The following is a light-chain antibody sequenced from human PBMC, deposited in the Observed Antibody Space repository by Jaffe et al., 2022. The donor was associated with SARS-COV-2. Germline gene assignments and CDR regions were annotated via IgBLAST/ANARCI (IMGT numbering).Light chain of an antibody. Sequence: DIQMTQSPSSLSASVGDRVTITCRASQTISRHLNWYQQKPGKAPKLLIYGASSLDSGVPSRFSGSGSGTDFTLTISSLQPEDFASYYCQQSYSTPTWTFGQGTKVEIK. CDR1: QTISRH. CDR2: GAS. J-gene: IGKJ1*01. V-gene: IGKV1-39*01. CDR3: QQSYSTPTWT.